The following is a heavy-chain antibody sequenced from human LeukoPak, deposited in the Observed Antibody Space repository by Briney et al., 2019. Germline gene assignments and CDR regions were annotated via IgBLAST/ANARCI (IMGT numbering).Heavy chain of an antibody. CDR2: INSDGSST. D-gene: IGHD2-2*01. CDR1: GFTFSSYW. Sequence: GGSLRLSCAASGFTFSSYWMHWVRQAPGKGLVWVSRINSDGSSTSYADSVKGRFTISRDNAKNTLYLQMNSLRAEDTAVYYCARSVLGYCSSTSCLPSPPPNWFDPWGQGTLVTVSS. V-gene: IGHV3-74*01. CDR3: ARSVLGYCSSTSCLPSPPPNWFDP. J-gene: IGHJ5*02.